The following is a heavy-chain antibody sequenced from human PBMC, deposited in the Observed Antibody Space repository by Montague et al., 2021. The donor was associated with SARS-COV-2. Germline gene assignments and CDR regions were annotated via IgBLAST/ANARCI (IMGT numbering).Heavy chain of an antibody. CDR3: ARDFRIQLWLTNWYFGL. V-gene: IGHV4-59*01. CDR1: GGSISDYY. D-gene: IGHD5-18*01. CDR2: IYYSGRT. Sequence: SETLSLTCTVSGGSISDYYWSWIRQPPGKGLEWIGNIYYSGRTNYNPSLKSRVTMSVDTSKNQFSLKLSSVTAADTAVYYCARDFRIQLWLTNWYFGLWGRGTLVTVSS. J-gene: IGHJ2*01.